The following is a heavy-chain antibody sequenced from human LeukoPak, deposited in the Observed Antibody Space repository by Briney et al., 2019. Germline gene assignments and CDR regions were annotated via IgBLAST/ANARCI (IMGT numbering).Heavy chain of an antibody. J-gene: IGHJ4*02. CDR3: ARRYYYNLGSFPFDF. Sequence: SETLSLTCAVSGGPFSGYFWSWIRQSSGKGLEWIGEIHNSGTTNYNPSLNSRVTISEDTSKNQFYLNLSSVTAADTAVYYCARRYYYNLGSFPFDFWGQGTQVTVSS. CDR2: IHNSGTT. V-gene: IGHV4-34*01. D-gene: IGHD3-10*01. CDR1: GGPFSGYF.